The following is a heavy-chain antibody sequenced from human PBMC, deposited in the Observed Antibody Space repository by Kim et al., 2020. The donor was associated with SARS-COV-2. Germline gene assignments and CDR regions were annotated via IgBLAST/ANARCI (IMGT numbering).Heavy chain of an antibody. CDR1: GGSISSSSYY. CDR2: IYYSGST. J-gene: IGHJ2*01. Sequence: SETLSLTCTVSGGSISSSSYYWGWIRQPPGKGLEWIGSIYYSGSTYYNPSLKSRVTISVDTSKNQFSLKLSSVTAADTAVYYCARLKGYSYAFWYFDLWGRGTLVTVSS. D-gene: IGHD5-18*01. V-gene: IGHV4-39*01. CDR3: ARLKGYSYAFWYFDL.